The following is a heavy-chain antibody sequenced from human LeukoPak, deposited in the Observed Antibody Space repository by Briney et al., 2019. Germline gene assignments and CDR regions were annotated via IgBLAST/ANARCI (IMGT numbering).Heavy chain of an antibody. CDR3: AKGSIAAAPILYYGMDV. CDR2: IRYDGSNK. J-gene: IGHJ6*02. CDR1: EPTFSNYG. Sequence: GGPRSPSCQASEPTFSNYGIHCLRKPPGKGLEWWALIRYDGSNKYHADSVKGRFTISRDNSKNTLYLQMNSLRAEDTAVYYCAKGSIAAAPILYYGMDVWGQGTTVTVSS. V-gene: IGHV3-30*02. D-gene: IGHD6-13*01.